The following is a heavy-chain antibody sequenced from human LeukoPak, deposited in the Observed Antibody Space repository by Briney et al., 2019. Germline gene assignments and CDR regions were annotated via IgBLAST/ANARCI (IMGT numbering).Heavy chain of an antibody. CDR3: GGGYSYGSVDY. CDR2: IYYSGST. J-gene: IGHJ4*02. D-gene: IGHD5-18*01. CDR1: GGSVSSTSYY. V-gene: IGHV4-61*01. Sequence: SETLSLTCTVSGGSVSSTSYYWSWIRQPPGKGLEWIGYIYYSGSTNYNPSLKSRVTISVDTSKSQFSLKLSSVTAADTAVYYCGGGYSYGSVDYWGQGTLVTVSS.